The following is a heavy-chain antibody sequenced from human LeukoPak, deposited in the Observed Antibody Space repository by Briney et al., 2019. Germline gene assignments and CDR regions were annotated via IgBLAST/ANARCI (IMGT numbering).Heavy chain of an antibody. CDR2: ISGSGGNT. D-gene: IGHD5-18*01. CDR3: ATDVDTAMALDY. Sequence: GGSLRLSCAASGFTFSGNAMSWVRQAPGKGLEWVSAISGSGGNTYYEDSVKGRFTISRDNSKNTLYLQMNSLRAEDTAVYYCATDVDTAMALDYWGQGTLVTVSP. CDR1: GFTFSGNA. V-gene: IGHV3-23*01. J-gene: IGHJ4*02.